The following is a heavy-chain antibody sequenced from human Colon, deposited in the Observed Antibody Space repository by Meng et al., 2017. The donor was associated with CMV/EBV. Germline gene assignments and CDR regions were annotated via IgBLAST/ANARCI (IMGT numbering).Heavy chain of an antibody. V-gene: IGHV3-53*01. Sequence: GESLKISCAASGFSFINYNMNWVRQAPGKGLEWLSVIYSTGRTFYADSAKGRFTISRDTSQNTVYLQMDTLRVEDTAMYYCARVSSAGLALDVWGQGTMVTVSS. CDR2: IYSTGRT. CDR1: GFSFINYN. J-gene: IGHJ3*01. CDR3: ARVSSAGLALDV. D-gene: IGHD6-19*01.